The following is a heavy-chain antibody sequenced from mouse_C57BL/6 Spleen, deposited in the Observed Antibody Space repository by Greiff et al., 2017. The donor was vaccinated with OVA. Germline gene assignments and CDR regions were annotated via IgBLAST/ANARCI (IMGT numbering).Heavy chain of an antibody. Sequence: VQLQQPGAELVKPGASVKLSCKASGYTFTSYWMHWVKQRPGQGLEWIGMIHPNSGSTNYNEKFKGKATLTVDNSSSTAYMQLSSLTSEDSAVYYCARSELGRYAMDYWGQGTSVTVSS. CDR3: ARSELGRYAMDY. V-gene: IGHV1-64*01. D-gene: IGHD4-1*01. J-gene: IGHJ4*01. CDR2: IHPNSGST. CDR1: GYTFTSYW.